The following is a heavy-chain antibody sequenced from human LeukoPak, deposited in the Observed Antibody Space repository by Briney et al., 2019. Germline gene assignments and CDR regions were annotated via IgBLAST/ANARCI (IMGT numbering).Heavy chain of an antibody. Sequence: SQTLSLTCAVSGGSISSGGYSWSWIRQPPGKGLEWIGYIYHSGSTYYNPSLKSRVTISVDRSKNQFSLKLSSVTAADTAVYYCASMHYYYGMDVWGQGTTVTVSS. CDR2: IYHSGST. V-gene: IGHV4-30-2*01. D-gene: IGHD2-2*01. CDR3: ASMHYYYGMDV. J-gene: IGHJ6*02. CDR1: GGSISSGGYS.